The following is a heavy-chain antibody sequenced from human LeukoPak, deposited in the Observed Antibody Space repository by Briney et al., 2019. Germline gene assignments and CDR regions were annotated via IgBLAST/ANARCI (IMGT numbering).Heavy chain of an antibody. CDR1: GYTLTGYY. D-gene: IGHD1-26*01. Sequence: ASVKVSCKASGYTLTGYYMHWVRQAPGQGLEWMGWINPNSGGTNYAQKFQGWVTMTRDTSISTAYMELSSLRSEDTAVYYCARESGYYFDYWGQGTLVTVSS. CDR3: ARESGYYFDY. J-gene: IGHJ4*02. V-gene: IGHV1-2*04. CDR2: INPNSGGT.